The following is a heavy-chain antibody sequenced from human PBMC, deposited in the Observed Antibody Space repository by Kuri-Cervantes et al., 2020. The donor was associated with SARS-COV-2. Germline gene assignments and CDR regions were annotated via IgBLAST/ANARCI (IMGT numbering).Heavy chain of an antibody. CDR1: GGSISNYY. D-gene: IGHD4-17*01. CDR3: ARVDGDYVDWYFDL. Sequence: SETLSLTCIVSGGSISNYYWSWIRQPPGKGLEWIGEIKHSGSTNYNPSLKSRVTISVDTSKNQFSLKLSSVTAADTAVYYCARVDGDYVDWYFDLWGRGTLVTVSS. CDR2: IKHSGST. V-gene: IGHV4-34*01. J-gene: IGHJ2*01.